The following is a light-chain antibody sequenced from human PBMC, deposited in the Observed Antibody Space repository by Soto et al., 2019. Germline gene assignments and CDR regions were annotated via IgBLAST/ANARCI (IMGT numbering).Light chain of an antibody. CDR1: QSMSSY. J-gene: IGKJ3*01. V-gene: IGKV1-39*01. Sequence: DIQMTQSPSSLSASVGDRVTITCRASQSMSSYLNWYQQKPGKAPKLLIYAASSLKSGVPSRFSGSGSGTDFTLTISSLQPEDFATYYCQQSYSTPLFTFGPGTKVDIK. CDR3: QQSYSTPLFT. CDR2: AAS.